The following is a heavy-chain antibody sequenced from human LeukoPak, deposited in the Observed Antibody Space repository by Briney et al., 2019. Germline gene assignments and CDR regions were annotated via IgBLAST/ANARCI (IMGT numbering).Heavy chain of an antibody. CDR3: ARVNSSGYLYGMDV. Sequence: ASVKVSCKASGYTFISYDINWVRQATGQGLEWMGWMNPNSGNTGYAQKFQGRVTMTRNTSISTAYMELSSLRSEDTAVYYCARVNSSGYLYGMDVWGQGTTVTVSS. J-gene: IGHJ6*02. CDR1: GYTFISYD. D-gene: IGHD3-22*01. CDR2: MNPNSGNT. V-gene: IGHV1-8*01.